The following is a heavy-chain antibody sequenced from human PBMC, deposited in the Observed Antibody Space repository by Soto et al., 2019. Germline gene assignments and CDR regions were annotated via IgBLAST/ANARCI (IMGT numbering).Heavy chain of an antibody. CDR3: ARESKYYDFWSGSTGMDV. D-gene: IGHD3-3*01. J-gene: IGHJ6*02. CDR1: GYTFTSYG. V-gene: IGHV1-18*01. Sequence: QVQLVQSGAEVKKPGASVKVSCKASGYTFTSYGISWVRQAPGQGLEWMGWISAYNGNTNYAQKLQGRVTMTTDTSTSTAYMELRSLRSDDTAVYYCARESKYYDFWSGSTGMDVWGQGTTVTVSS. CDR2: ISAYNGNT.